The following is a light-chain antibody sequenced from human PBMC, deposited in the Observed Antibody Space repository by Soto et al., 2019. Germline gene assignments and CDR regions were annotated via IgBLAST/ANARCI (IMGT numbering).Light chain of an antibody. CDR1: SSDVGSYNL. J-gene: IGLJ1*01. Sequence: QSALTQPASVSGSPGQSITISCTGTSSDVGSYNLVSWYQQHPGKAPKLMIYEGSKRPSGVSNGFSGSKSGNTASLTISGLQAEDEADYYCCSYAGSSTFVFGTGTKLTFL. V-gene: IGLV2-23*03. CDR2: EGS. CDR3: CSYAGSSTFV.